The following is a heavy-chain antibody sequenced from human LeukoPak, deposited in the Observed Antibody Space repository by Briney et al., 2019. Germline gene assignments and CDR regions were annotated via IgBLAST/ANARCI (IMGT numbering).Heavy chain of an antibody. Sequence: GGSLRLSCAASGFTFSTYSMSWVRQAPGEGLEWVSAITDDGGDTFHADSVKGRFTISRDNSKNTLYLQMSSLRAEDTAVYYCAKGSSSSRPYYFDYWGQGTLVTVSS. CDR1: GFTFSTYS. CDR3: AKGSSSSRPYYFDY. V-gene: IGHV3-23*01. J-gene: IGHJ4*02. CDR2: ITDDGGDT. D-gene: IGHD2-2*01.